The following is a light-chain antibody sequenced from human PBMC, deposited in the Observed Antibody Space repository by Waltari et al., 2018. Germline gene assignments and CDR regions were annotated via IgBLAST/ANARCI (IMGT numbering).Light chain of an antibody. CDR3: QVWDRSSDQVV. J-gene: IGLJ2*01. V-gene: IGLV3-21*02. Sequence: SYVLTQPPSVSVAPGQTATITCGGTNIGRYSVIWYQQKPGQAPVMVLYDDIDRPSGIPERFSGSSSGNTATVTISRVEAGDEADYYYQVWDRSSDQVVFGGGTKLTVL. CDR1: NIGRYS. CDR2: DDI.